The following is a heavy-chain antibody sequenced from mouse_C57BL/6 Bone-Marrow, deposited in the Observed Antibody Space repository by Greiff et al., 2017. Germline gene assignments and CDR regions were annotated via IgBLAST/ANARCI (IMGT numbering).Heavy chain of an antibody. V-gene: IGHV1-55*01. Sequence: QVQLQQPGAELVKPGASVKMSCKASGYTFTSYWITWVKQRPGQGLEWIGDIYPGSGSTNYNEKFKSKATLTVDTSSSTAYMQLSSLTSEDSAVYYCAREEITTSYYYAMDYWGQGTSVTVSS. CDR1: GYTFTSYW. J-gene: IGHJ4*01. CDR3: AREEITTSYYYAMDY. CDR2: IYPGSGST. D-gene: IGHD2-4*01.